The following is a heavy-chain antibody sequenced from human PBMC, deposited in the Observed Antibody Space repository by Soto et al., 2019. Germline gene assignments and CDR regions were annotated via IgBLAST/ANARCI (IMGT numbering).Heavy chain of an antibody. V-gene: IGHV1-3*01. Sequence: VASVKVSCKASGYTFTSYAMHWVRQAPGQRLEWMGWINAGNGNTKYSQKFQGRVTITRDTSASTAYMELSSLRSEDTAVYYCARGYSSGWDDAFDIWGQGTMVTVSS. J-gene: IGHJ3*02. CDR3: ARGYSSGWDDAFDI. D-gene: IGHD6-19*01. CDR1: GYTFTSYA. CDR2: INAGNGNT.